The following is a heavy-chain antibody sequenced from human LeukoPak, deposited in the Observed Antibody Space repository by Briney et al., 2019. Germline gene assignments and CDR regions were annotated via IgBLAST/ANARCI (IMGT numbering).Heavy chain of an antibody. CDR1: GFTFSSFG. V-gene: IGHV3-23*01. Sequence: GGSLRLSCAASGFTFSSFGMSWVRQSPETGLEWVSVSGGSGGATHYAESVKGRFTISRDNSKNTLYLEMSRLRADDTAIYYCAKGKDFNGYYVDSWGQGTLVTVSS. CDR3: AKGKDFNGYYVDS. D-gene: IGHD3-3*01. CDR2: SGGSGGAT. J-gene: IGHJ4*02.